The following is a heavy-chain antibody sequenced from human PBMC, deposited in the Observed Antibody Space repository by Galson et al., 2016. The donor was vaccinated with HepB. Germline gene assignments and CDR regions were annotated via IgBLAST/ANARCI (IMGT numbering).Heavy chain of an antibody. D-gene: IGHD3-10*01. CDR1: GFTFSNYW. J-gene: IGHJ1*01. V-gene: IGHV3-74*01. CDR2: INSDGSST. CDR3: ARGGRQGAGRYSVGDS. Sequence: SLRLSCAASGFTFSNYWMHWVRQVPGKGLVWASRINSDGSSTNYADSVKGRFTISRDNAKNTLYLQMNSLRVEDTAMYYGARGGRQGAGRYSVGDSWGQGTPVTVSS.